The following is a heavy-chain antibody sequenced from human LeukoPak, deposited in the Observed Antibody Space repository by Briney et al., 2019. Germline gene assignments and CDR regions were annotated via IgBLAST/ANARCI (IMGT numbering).Heavy chain of an antibody. CDR2: INPSGGST. Sequence: ASVKVSCKASGYTFTSYYMHWVRQAPGQGLEWMGIINPSGGSTSYAQKFQGRVTMTRDMSTSTVYMELSSLRSEDTAVYYCARGDYYDSSGYYSHNWFDPWGQGTLVTVSS. CDR1: GYTFTSYY. J-gene: IGHJ5*02. D-gene: IGHD3-22*01. V-gene: IGHV1-46*01. CDR3: ARGDYYDSSGYYSHNWFDP.